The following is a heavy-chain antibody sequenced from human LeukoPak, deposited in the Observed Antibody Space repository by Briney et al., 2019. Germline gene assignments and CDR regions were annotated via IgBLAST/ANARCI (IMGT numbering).Heavy chain of an antibody. Sequence: SETLSLTCTVSGGSISSYYWSWIRQPAGKGLEWIGRIYTSGSTNYNPSLKSRVTMSVDTSKNQFSLKLSSVTAADTAVYYCARHMPWELPPGADDYWGQGSLVTVSS. CDR2: IYTSGST. CDR3: ARHMPWELPPGADDY. J-gene: IGHJ4*02. V-gene: IGHV4-4*07. CDR1: GGSISSYY. D-gene: IGHD1-26*01.